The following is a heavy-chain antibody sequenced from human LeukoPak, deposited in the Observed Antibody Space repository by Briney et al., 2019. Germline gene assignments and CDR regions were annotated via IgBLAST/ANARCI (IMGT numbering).Heavy chain of an antibody. D-gene: IGHD3-16*01. Sequence: SQTLSLTWAISGDSVSSNSAAWNWITQFPSRGLEWLGRTYYRSKWYNDYAVSVKGRITISADTSKNQFSLQLNSVTPEDTAVYYCARSISGLGDWGQGTLVTVSS. J-gene: IGHJ4*02. CDR2: TYYRSKWYN. V-gene: IGHV6-1*01. CDR3: ARSISGLGD. CDR1: GDSVSSNSAA.